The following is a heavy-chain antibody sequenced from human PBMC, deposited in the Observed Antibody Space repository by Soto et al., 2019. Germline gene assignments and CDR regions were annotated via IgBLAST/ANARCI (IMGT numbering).Heavy chain of an antibody. CDR1: GDSVSCNSAA. V-gene: IGHV6-1*01. CDR2: TYYRSKWYN. Sequence: SETLSLTCAISGDSVSCNSAAWNWIRPSPSRGLEWLGRTYYRSKWYNDYAVSVKSRITINPDTSKNQFSLQLNSVTPEDTAVYYCARGIAVAGTSSYYYYGMDVWGQGTTVTVSS. D-gene: IGHD6-19*01. CDR3: ARGIAVAGTSSYYYYGMDV. J-gene: IGHJ6*02.